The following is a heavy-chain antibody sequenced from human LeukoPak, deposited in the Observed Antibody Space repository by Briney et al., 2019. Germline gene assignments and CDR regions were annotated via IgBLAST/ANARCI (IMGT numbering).Heavy chain of an antibody. CDR1: GFTFSSYS. J-gene: IGHJ4*02. V-gene: IGHV3-23*01. CDR3: AKDTVIVVVPAATQRSGSSPGN. Sequence: PGGSLRLSCAASGFTFSSYSMNWVRQAPGKGLEWVSAISGSGGGTYYADSVKGRFTISRDNSKNTLYLQMNSLRAEDTAVYYCAKDTVIVVVPAATQRSGSSPGNWGQGTLVTVSS. D-gene: IGHD2-2*01. CDR2: ISGSGGGT.